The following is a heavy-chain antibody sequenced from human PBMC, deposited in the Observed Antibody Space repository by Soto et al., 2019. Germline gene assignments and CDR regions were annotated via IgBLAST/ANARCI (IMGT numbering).Heavy chain of an antibody. CDR1: GYTFTSYG. CDR3: ARDGEYYDFWSGFIA. D-gene: IGHD3-3*01. V-gene: IGHV1-18*01. J-gene: IGHJ5*02. CDR2: ISAYNGNT. Sequence: QVRLVQSGAEVKKPGASVKVSCKASGYTFTSYGISWVRQAPGQGLEWMGWISAYNGNTNYAQKLQGRVTMTTDTSKRADYVALSSLRSDDQAVYYCARDGEYYDFWSGFIAWGQGTLVTVSS.